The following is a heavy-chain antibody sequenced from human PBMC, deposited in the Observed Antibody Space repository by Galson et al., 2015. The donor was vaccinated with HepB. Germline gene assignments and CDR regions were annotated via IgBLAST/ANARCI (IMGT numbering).Heavy chain of an antibody. CDR2: ISGSGGST. V-gene: IGHV3-23*01. CDR1: GFTFSNYA. Sequence: SLSLSCAASGFTFSNYAMCLVRPAPGKGLEWVSAISGSGGSTYYADSVQGRFTISRDNSKNTLYLHMKSLKAEDTAVYYRARGDWPIGLLIDYWGQGTLVTVSS. J-gene: IGHJ4*02. CDR3: ARGDWPIGLLIDY. D-gene: IGHD3-9*01.